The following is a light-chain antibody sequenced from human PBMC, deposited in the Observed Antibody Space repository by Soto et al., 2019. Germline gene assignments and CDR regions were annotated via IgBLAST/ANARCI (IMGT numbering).Light chain of an antibody. CDR1: QSISSW. CDR3: QQSYTTPWP. Sequence: IRLTQSPSTLSASVGDRVNITCRASQSISSWLAWYQQKPGKAPKLLIYAASSLQSGVPSRFSGSGSGTDFTLTISSLQREDFGTYYCQQSYTTPWPFGQVSKV. CDR2: AAS. J-gene: IGKJ1*01. V-gene: IGKV1-39*01.